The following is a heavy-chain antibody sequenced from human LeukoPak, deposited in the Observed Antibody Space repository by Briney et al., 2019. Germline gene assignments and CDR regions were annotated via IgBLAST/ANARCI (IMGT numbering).Heavy chain of an antibody. Sequence: GGSLRLSCAASGFTFSSYGMSWVRQAPGKGLEWVSAISGSGGSTYYADSVKGRFTISRDNAKNSLYLQMNSLRAEDMAVYYCAKDPGYDFWSGYLIHWGQGTLVTVSS. V-gene: IGHV3-23*01. CDR1: GFTFSSYG. CDR3: AKDPGYDFWSGYLIH. J-gene: IGHJ4*02. CDR2: ISGSGGST. D-gene: IGHD3-3*01.